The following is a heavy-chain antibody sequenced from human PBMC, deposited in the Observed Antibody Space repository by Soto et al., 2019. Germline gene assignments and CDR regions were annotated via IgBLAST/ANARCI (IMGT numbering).Heavy chain of an antibody. D-gene: IGHD3-22*01. CDR3: ARDYDSSGYPRYYFDY. Sequence: SCAASGFTFSSYSMNWVRQAPGKGLEWVAVIWYDGSNKYYADSVKGRFTISRDNSKNTLYLQMNSLRAEDTAVYYCARDYDSSGYPRYYFDYWGQGTLVTVSS. V-gene: IGHV3-33*08. J-gene: IGHJ4*02. CDR1: GFTFSSYS. CDR2: IWYDGSNK.